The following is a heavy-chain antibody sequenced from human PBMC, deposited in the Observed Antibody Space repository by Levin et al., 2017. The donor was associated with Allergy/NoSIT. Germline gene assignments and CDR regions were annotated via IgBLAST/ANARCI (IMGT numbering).Heavy chain of an antibody. CDR1: GFTFNSYD. J-gene: IGHJ6*02. D-gene: IGHD3-22*01. V-gene: IGHV3-13*01. CDR2: IGTAGDT. CDR3: ARGSRYYYDSRGYYYYGMDV. Sequence: GGSLRLSCAASGFTFNSYDMHWVRQATGKGLEWVSAIGTAGDTYYPGSVKGRFTISRENAKNSLYLQMNSLRAGDTAVYYCARGSRYYYDSRGYYYYGMDVWGQGTTVTVSS.